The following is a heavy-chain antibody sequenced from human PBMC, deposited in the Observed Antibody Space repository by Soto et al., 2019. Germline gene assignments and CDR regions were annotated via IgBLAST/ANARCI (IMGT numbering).Heavy chain of an antibody. V-gene: IGHV3-23*01. Sequence: GGSLRLSCAASGFTFSSYWMSWVRQAPGKGLEWVSAISGSGGGTYYADSVKGRFTISRDNSKNTLYLQMNSLRAEDTAVYYCAKGAGYSSGWHSPDYWGQGTLVTVSS. D-gene: IGHD6-19*01. CDR2: ISGSGGGT. CDR1: GFTFSSYW. CDR3: AKGAGYSSGWHSPDY. J-gene: IGHJ4*02.